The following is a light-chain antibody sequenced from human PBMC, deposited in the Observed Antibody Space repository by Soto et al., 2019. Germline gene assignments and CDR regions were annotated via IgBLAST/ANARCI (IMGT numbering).Light chain of an antibody. CDR2: SAS. CDR1: QSISTD. Sequence: EIVMTQSPATLSVSPGERATLSCRASQSISTDLAWYQQKPGQPPRLLIYSASTRATGVPARFTGSGSGSEFTLTISGLQSEDCAVYYCQQGHNCPLTCGQGTRLEI. J-gene: IGKJ2*01. CDR3: QQGHNCPLT. V-gene: IGKV3-15*01.